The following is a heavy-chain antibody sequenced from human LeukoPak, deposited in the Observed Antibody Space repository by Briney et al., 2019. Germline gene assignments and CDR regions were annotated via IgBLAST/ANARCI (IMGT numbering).Heavy chain of an antibody. CDR1: GFTFSSYG. J-gene: IGHJ5*02. CDR2: IAYDGSNK. D-gene: IGHD6-19*01. CDR3: AKGGQWLVRDYNWFDP. V-gene: IGHV3-30*18. Sequence: GRCLRLSCAPSGFTFSSYGMHSVRQAPGNGLEDVAGIAYDGSNKYYADSVKGRFTISRDNSKNTLYLQMNSLRAEDTAVYYCAKGGQWLVRDYNWFDPWGQGTLVTVSS.